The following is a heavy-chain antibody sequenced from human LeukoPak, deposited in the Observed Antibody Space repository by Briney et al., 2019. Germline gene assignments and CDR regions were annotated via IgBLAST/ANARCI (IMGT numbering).Heavy chain of an antibody. Sequence: GASVKVSCKASGYTFTSYGISWVRQAPGQGLEWMGIINPSGGSTSYAQKFQGRVTVTRDMSTSTVYMELSRLRAEDTAVYYCARVGEAGRFDYWGQGTLVTVSS. D-gene: IGHD3-3*01. J-gene: IGHJ4*02. V-gene: IGHV1-46*01. CDR1: GYTFTSYG. CDR3: ARVGEAGRFDY. CDR2: INPSGGST.